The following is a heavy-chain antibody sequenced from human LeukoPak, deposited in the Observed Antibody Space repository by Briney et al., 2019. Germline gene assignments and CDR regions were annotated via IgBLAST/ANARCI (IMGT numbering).Heavy chain of an antibody. D-gene: IGHD3-10*01. J-gene: IGHJ5*02. V-gene: IGHV4-59*12. CDR2: IYYSGST. CDR1: GGSISSYY. CDR3: ARARITMVRGVRRWFDP. Sequence: PSETLSLTCTVSGGSISSYYWSWIRQPPGKGLEWIGYIYYSGSTNYNPSLKSRVTISVDTSKNQFSLKLSSVTAADTAVYYCARARITMVRGVRRWFDPWGQGTLVTVSS.